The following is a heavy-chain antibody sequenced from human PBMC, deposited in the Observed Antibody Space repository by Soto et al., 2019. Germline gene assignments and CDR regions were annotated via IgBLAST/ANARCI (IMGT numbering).Heavy chain of an antibody. CDR2: IYWNDDK. CDR3: AHRRAASIAALNWFGP. Sequence: SGPTLVNPTHTLTLTCTFSGFSLSTSGVGVGWIRQPPGKALEWLALIYWNDDKRYSPSLKSRLTITKDTSKNQVVLTMTNMDPVDTATYYCAHRRAASIAALNWFGPWGQGTLVTVSS. D-gene: IGHD6-6*01. J-gene: IGHJ5*02. CDR1: GFSLSTSGVG. V-gene: IGHV2-5*01.